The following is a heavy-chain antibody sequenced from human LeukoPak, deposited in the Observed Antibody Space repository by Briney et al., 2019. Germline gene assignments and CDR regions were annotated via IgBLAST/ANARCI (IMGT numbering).Heavy chain of an antibody. Sequence: ASVKVSCKASGGIFSRYAISWVRQAPGQGLEWMGGTIPIFGTANYAQKFQGRVTITADESTSTAYMELSSLRSEDTAVYYCARGWDHDSDGRPTAYVYWGQGTLVTVSS. CDR2: TIPIFGTA. CDR1: GGIFSRYA. CDR3: ARGWDHDSDGRPTAYVY. J-gene: IGHJ4*02. D-gene: IGHD3-22*01. V-gene: IGHV1-69*13.